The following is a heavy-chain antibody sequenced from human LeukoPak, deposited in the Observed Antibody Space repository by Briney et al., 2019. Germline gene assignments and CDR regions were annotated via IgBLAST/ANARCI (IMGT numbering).Heavy chain of an antibody. CDR3: ASLSEYCSAGSCYLGWFDP. CDR2: IYYSGST. V-gene: IGHV4-59*01. Sequence: PSETLSLTCTVSGGSISSYYWSWIRQPPGKGLEWIGYIYYSGSTNYNPSLKSRVTISVDTSKNQFSLRLSSVTAADTAVYYCASLSEYCSAGSCYLGWFDPWGQGTLVTVSS. J-gene: IGHJ5*02. D-gene: IGHD2-15*01. CDR1: GGSISSYY.